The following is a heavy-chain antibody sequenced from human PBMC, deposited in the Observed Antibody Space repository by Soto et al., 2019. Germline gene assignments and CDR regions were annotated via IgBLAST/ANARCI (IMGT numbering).Heavy chain of an antibody. D-gene: IGHD2-8*01. J-gene: IGHJ5*02. CDR2: IYYSGST. CDR3: AREGPYCTNGVCFSSWFDP. CDR1: GGSISSGGYY. Sequence: LSLTCTISGGSISSGGYYWSWIRQHPGKGLEWIGYIYYSGSTYYNPSLKSRVTISVDTSKNQFSLKLSSVTAADTAVYYCAREGPYCTNGVCFSSWFDPWGQGTLVTVSS. V-gene: IGHV4-31*03.